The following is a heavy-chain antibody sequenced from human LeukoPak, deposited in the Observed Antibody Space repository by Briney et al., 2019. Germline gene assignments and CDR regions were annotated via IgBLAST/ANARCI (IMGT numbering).Heavy chain of an antibody. CDR1: GFTFSSYG. D-gene: IGHD4/OR15-4a*01. CDR2: IRYDGSNK. J-gene: IGHJ4*02. V-gene: IGHV3-30*02. Sequence: GGSLRLSCAASGFTFSSYGMHWVRQAPGKGLEWVAFIRYDGSNKYYADSVKGRFTISRDNSKNTLYLQMNSLRAEDTAVYYCAKGGANVGPYFDYWGQGTLVTVSS. CDR3: AKGGANVGPYFDY.